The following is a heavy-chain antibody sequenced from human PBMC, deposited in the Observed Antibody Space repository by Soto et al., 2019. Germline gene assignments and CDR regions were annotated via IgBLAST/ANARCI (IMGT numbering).Heavy chain of an antibody. CDR2: ISYDGSNK. J-gene: IGHJ6*02. Sequence: PGGSLRLSCAASGFTFSSYGMHWVRQAPGKGLEWVAVISYDGSNKYYADSVKGRFTISRDNSKNTLYLQMNSLRAEDTAVYYGAKLLMESDGMDVWGQGTTVTVSS. D-gene: IGHD2-15*01. CDR1: GFTFSSYG. V-gene: IGHV3-30*18. CDR3: AKLLMESDGMDV.